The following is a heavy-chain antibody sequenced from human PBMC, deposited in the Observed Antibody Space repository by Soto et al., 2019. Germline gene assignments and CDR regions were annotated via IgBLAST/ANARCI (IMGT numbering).Heavy chain of an antibody. J-gene: IGHJ4*02. V-gene: IGHV3-23*01. Sequence: EVQLLESGGDVVQPGGSLRLSCEASGFSFSNYAITWVRQAPGKGLEWVSRIGSSGSGTFYADSVKGRFTVSRDNSKNTLYLQMNNLRVEDTALYYCAKSASGDLSYFDCWGQGTLVTVSS. CDR2: IGSSGSGT. CDR1: GFSFSNYA. CDR3: AKSASGDLSYFDC. D-gene: IGHD4-17*01.